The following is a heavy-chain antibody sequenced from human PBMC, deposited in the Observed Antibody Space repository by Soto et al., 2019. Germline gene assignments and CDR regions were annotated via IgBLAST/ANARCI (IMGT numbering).Heavy chain of an antibody. CDR3: ARGVRAGMSAFDI. D-gene: IGHD6-13*01. CDR2: IYSGGST. Sequence: EVQLVESGGGLVQPGGSLRLSCAASGFTVSSNYMSWVRPAPGKGLEWVSVIYSGGSTYYADSVKGRFTISRHNSKNTLYLHMNSGRAEDTAVYYCARGVRAGMSAFDIWGQGTIVTVSS. CDR1: GFTVSSNY. J-gene: IGHJ3*02. V-gene: IGHV3-53*04.